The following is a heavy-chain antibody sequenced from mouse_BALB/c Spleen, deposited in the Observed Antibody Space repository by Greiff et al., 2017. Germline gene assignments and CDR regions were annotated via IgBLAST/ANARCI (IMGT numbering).Heavy chain of an antibody. D-gene: IGHD1-2*01. Sequence: EVMLVESGGGLVKPGGSLKLSCAASGFTFSDYYMYWVRQTPEKRLEWVATISDGGSYTYYPDSVKGRFTISRDNAKNTLYLQMSSLKSEDTAMYYCARQSLLRLQDYFDYWGQGTTLTVSS. CDR3: ARQSLLRLQDYFDY. J-gene: IGHJ2*01. CDR2: ISDGGSYT. CDR1: GFTFSDYY. V-gene: IGHV5-4*02.